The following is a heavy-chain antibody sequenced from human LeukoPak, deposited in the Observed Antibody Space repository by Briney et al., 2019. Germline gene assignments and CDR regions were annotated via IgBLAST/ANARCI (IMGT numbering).Heavy chain of an antibody. J-gene: IGHJ4*02. CDR1: GFTFNSYP. CDR3: ARVGRDSQHLDY. Sequence: GGSLRLSCAASGFTFNSYPMHWVRQAPGKGLEWVAVMSYDGHITYYADSVKGRFTISRDYSKNILCLEMNSLRVEDTAVYYCARVGRDSQHLDYWGPGTLVTVSS. V-gene: IGHV3-30*04. CDR2: MSYDGHIT. D-gene: IGHD2-15*01.